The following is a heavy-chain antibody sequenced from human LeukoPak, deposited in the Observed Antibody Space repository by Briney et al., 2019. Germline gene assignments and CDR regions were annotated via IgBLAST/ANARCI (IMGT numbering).Heavy chain of an antibody. CDR3: VREGAGGSGSYLAFDI. Sequence: PGGSEGLSCAASRFTFSRYSMNWVSQAPGTGLEWLSYISSSSSSVYYADSVKGRFTISRDNAKNSLYLQTNSLRDEDTAVYYCVREGAGGSGSYLAFDI. D-gene: IGHD3-10*01. J-gene: IGHJ3*02. CDR1: RFTFSRYS. V-gene: IGHV3-48*02. CDR2: ISSSSSSV.